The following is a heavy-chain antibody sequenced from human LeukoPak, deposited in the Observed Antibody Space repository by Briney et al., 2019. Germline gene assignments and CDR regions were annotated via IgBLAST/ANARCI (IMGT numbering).Heavy chain of an antibody. Sequence: GGSLRLSCAASGFTFSSYSMNWVRQAPGKGLEWVSYISSRSSTIYYADSVKGRFTISRDNAKNSLYLQMNSLRAEDTAVYYCARRGIWTDMDVWGKGTTVTVSS. D-gene: IGHD3/OR15-3a*01. J-gene: IGHJ6*03. CDR2: ISSRSSTI. CDR1: GFTFSSYS. CDR3: ARRGIWTDMDV. V-gene: IGHV3-48*01.